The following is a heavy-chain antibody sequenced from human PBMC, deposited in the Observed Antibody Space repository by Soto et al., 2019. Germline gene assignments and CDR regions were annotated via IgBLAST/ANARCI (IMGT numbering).Heavy chain of an antibody. V-gene: IGHV3-23*01. CDR1: RLTFNSRA. CDR3: AKLTYSDLWSGSHDS. J-gene: IGHJ4*02. D-gene: IGHD3-3*01. CDR2: ISASGDNT. Sequence: GGSLRLSCASSRLTFNSRAMSWFRQAPGKGLDWVSIISASGDNTYYADSVKGRFTISRDNSKNTLYLQLNSLRAEDTAVYYCAKLTYSDLWSGSHDSWGQGTLVTVSS.